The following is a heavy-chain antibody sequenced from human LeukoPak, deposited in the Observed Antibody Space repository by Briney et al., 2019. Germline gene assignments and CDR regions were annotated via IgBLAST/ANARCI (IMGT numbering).Heavy chain of an antibody. CDR3: ARVRAERRYCSSTSCSYGPFDI. Sequence: EASVKGYCKASGGTFSSYAISWVRQATGQGLEWRGGIIPIFGTANYAQKFQGRGTITTDESTSTAYMELSSLRSEDTAVYYCARVRAERRYCSSTSCSYGPFDIWGQGTMVTVSS. D-gene: IGHD2-2*01. J-gene: IGHJ3*02. V-gene: IGHV1-69*05. CDR1: GGTFSSYA. CDR2: IIPIFGTA.